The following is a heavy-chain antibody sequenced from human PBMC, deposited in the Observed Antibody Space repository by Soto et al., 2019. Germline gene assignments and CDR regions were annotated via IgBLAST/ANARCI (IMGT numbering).Heavy chain of an antibody. CDR3: AKDKYSSGWYYGMDV. D-gene: IGHD6-19*01. V-gene: IGHV3-23*01. CDR2: ISGSGGST. CDR1: GFTCSSYV. Sequence: PAGSMRLSCAASGFTCSSYVMSWVCQAPGKGLEWVSAISGSGGSTYYADSVKGRFTISRDNSKNTLYLQMNSLRAEDTAVYYCAKDKYSSGWYYGMDVWGQGTTVTVSS. J-gene: IGHJ6*02.